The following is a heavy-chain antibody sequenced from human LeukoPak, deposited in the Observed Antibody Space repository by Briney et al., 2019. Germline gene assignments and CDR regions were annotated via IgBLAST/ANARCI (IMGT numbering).Heavy chain of an antibody. V-gene: IGHV3-21*01. CDR3: ARDPRGGWLAD. D-gene: IGHD6-19*01. CDR2: ISSSSSYI. CDR1: GFTFSSCG. J-gene: IGHJ4*02. Sequence: GGSLRLSCAASGFTFSSCGMNWVRQAPGKGLEWVSSISSSSSYIYYADSVKGRFTISRDNAKNSLYLQMNSLRAEDTAVYYCARDPRGGWLADWGQGTLVTVSS.